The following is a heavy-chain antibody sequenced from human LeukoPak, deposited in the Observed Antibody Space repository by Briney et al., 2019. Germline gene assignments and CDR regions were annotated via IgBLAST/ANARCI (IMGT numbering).Heavy chain of an antibody. CDR3: AKVLNWGTYYFDY. CDR1: GFTFSNYA. D-gene: IGHD7-27*01. Sequence: GGSLRLSCAASGFTFSNYAMSWVRQAPGKGLEWVSSISGSGGSTYYADSVKGRFTISRDNSKNTLYLQMNSLRAEDTAVYYCAKVLNWGTYYFDYWGQGTLVTVSS. CDR2: ISGSGGST. J-gene: IGHJ4*02. V-gene: IGHV3-23*01.